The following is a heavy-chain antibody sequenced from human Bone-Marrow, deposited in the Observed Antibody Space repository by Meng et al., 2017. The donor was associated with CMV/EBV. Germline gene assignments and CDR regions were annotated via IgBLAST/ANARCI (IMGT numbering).Heavy chain of an antibody. J-gene: IGHJ3*02. CDR3: AKSRGIVVAPPAKNDAFDI. CDR1: GFTFSSYW. Sequence: GESLKISCAASGFTFSSYWMHWVRQAPGKGLVWVSRINSDGSSTSYADSVKGRFTISRDNAKNTLYLQMNSLRAEDTAVYYCAKSRGIVVAPPAKNDAFDIWGQGTMVTVSS. V-gene: IGHV3-74*01. CDR2: INSDGSST. D-gene: IGHD2-2*01.